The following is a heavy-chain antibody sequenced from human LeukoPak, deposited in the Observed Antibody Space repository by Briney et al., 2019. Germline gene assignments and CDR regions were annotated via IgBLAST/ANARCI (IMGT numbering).Heavy chain of an antibody. CDR2: INPNSGGT. Sequence: ASVKVSCKASGYTFTDYHIHWVRQAPGQGLEWMGWINPNSGGTNYAQKFQGRVTMTRDTSISTAYMELSRLRSDDTAVYYCARMVRGVIFNWFDPWGQGTLVTVSS. V-gene: IGHV1-2*02. J-gene: IGHJ5*02. CDR1: GYTFTDYH. CDR3: ARMVRGVIFNWFDP. D-gene: IGHD3-10*01.